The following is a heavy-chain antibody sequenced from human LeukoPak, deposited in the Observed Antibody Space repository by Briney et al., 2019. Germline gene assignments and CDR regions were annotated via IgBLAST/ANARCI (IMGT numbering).Heavy chain of an antibody. CDR1: GGTFSSYA. V-gene: IGHV1-69*13. CDR3: ATLGSGSYGGVRVDY. CDR2: IIPIFGTA. Sequence: ASVKVSCKASGGTFSSYAISWVRQAPGQGLEWMGGIIPIFGTANYAQKFQGRVTITADESTSTAYMELSSLRSEDTAVYYCATLGSGSYGGVRVDYWGQGTLVTVSS. J-gene: IGHJ4*02. D-gene: IGHD1-26*01.